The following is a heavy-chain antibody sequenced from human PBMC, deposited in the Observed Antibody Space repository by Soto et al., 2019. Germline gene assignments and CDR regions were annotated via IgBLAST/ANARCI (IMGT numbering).Heavy chain of an antibody. CDR3: ATYGSGTYKPTTFDS. V-gene: IGHV4-31*03. CDR2: IFYSGRT. D-gene: IGHD3-10*01. CDR1: GGSISSGVYY. J-gene: IGHJ4*02. Sequence: QVQLQESGPGLVKPSQTLSLTCTVSGGSISSGVYYWSWIRQHPGKGLEWIGYIFYSGRTYYNPSLKSRVTISVDTSKNQFSLKLSSVTAADTAVYYCATYGSGTYKPTTFDSWGQGTLVTVAS.